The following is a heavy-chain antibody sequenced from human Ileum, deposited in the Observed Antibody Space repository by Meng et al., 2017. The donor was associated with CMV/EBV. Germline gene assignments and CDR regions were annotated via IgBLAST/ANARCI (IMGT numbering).Heavy chain of an antibody. D-gene: IGHD4-17*01. J-gene: IGHJ4*02. CDR2: INTDGTTT. V-gene: IGHV3-74*01. Sequence: GGSLRLSCAASGFTFSSYWMHWVRQDQEKGLVWVSRINTDGTTTNYADSGRGRFTISRDDTRNTVYLEMSSLRAEDTAVYYCARAGDYRFEYWGQGTLVTVSS. CDR3: ARAGDYRFEY. CDR1: GFTFSSYW.